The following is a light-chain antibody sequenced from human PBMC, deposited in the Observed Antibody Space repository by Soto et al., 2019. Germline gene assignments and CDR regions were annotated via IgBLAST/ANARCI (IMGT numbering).Light chain of an antibody. V-gene: IGKV1-5*03. CDR3: QQYNSYRA. CDR2: KAS. Sequence: EIQMTQSPSTMSAAVGDRVTITCRSSQSIDTWLAWHQQKPGQVPKILISKASSLESGVPSRFSGSGSGTEFTLTISSLQPDDSATYYCQQYNSYRAFGKGTQVDIK. J-gene: IGKJ1*01. CDR1: QSIDTW.